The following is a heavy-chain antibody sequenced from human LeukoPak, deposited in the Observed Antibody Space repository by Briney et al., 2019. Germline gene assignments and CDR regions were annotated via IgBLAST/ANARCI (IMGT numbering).Heavy chain of an antibody. V-gene: IGHV3-23*01. CDR2: ISDSGDAT. J-gene: IGHJ5*02. CDR1: GFTLSYFA. D-gene: IGHD3-10*01. CDR3: ASNPGRGDWFDP. Sequence: PGGSLGPPWAAPGFTLSYFAMNWVRPAPGKGLEWVSAISDSGDATHLADSVKGRFTISRDNSKNTLYLHMNSLRAEDTAVYYCASNPGRGDWFDPWGQGTLVTVSS.